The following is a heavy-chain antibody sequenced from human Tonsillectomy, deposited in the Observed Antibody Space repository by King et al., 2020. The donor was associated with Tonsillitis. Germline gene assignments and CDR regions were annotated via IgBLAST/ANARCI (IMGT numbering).Heavy chain of an antibody. CDR1: GGSISSYY. V-gene: IGHV4-59*08. J-gene: IGHJ5*02. Sequence: QLQESGPGLVKPSETLSLTCTVSGGSISSYYWSWIRQPPGKGLEWIGYIYYNGITNYNTSLKSRVSISVDTSRNQFSLKLSSVTAAATAVYYCARRGYGDNWFDPWGQGTLVTVSS. D-gene: IGHD4-17*01. CDR2: IYYNGIT. CDR3: ARRGYGDNWFDP.